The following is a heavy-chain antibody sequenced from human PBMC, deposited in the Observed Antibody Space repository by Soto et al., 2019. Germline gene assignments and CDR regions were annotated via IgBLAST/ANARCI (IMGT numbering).Heavy chain of an antibody. V-gene: IGHV1-69*13. D-gene: IGHD2-2*01. Sequence: SVKVSCKASGGTFSSYAISWVRQAPGQGLEWMGGIIPIFGTANYAQKFQGRVTITADESTSTAYMELSSLRSEDTAVYYCARIADCSTTSCCFPSRFHIRGYYYYYGLDVWGQGTTVTVSS. CDR1: GGTFSSYA. CDR2: IIPIFGTA. J-gene: IGHJ6*02. CDR3: ARIADCSTTSCCFPSRFHIRGYYYYYGLDV.